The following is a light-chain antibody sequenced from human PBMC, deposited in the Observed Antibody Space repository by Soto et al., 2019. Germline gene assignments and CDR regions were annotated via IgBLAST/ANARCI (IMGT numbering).Light chain of an antibody. CDR3: CSYAGSYTWV. J-gene: IGLJ3*02. V-gene: IGLV2-11*01. Sequence: QSALTQPRSVSGSPGQSVTISCTGTRSDVGGYAYISWYQQHPGKVPKLIIYDVSKRPSGVPDRFSGSKSGNTASLTISGLQAEDEADYDCCSYAGSYTWVFGGGTKLTVL. CDR2: DVS. CDR1: RSDVGGYAY.